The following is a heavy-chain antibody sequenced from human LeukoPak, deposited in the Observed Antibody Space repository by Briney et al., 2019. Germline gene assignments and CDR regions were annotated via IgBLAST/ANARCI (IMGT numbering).Heavy chain of an antibody. CDR1: GFTFSSYW. CDR3: ARAPSEIGGYYPEYFRH. Sequence: GGSLRLACAASGFTFSSYWMHWVRQAPGKGLVWVSRIKSDGKTNYADSVKGRFTISRDNAKNTVSLQMNSLRAEDTGVYYCARAPSEIGGYYPEYFRHWGQGTLVTVSS. CDR2: IKSDGKT. V-gene: IGHV3-74*01. D-gene: IGHD3-22*01. J-gene: IGHJ1*01.